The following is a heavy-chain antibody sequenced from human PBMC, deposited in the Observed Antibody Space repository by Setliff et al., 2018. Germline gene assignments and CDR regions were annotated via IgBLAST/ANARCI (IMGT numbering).Heavy chain of an antibody. CDR2: INPSSGRT. J-gene: IGHJ3*02. D-gene: IGHD3-22*01. CDR1: RYTFPRHY. Sequence: GASVKVSCKESRYTFPRHYMLWVRQDPGLGLEWMGTINPSSGRTSYAQKFQGRVTMTRDTSTSTVYMDMSSLRSEDTAVYYCARDVFPYHYEGAFDIWGQGTMVTVSS. V-gene: IGHV1-46*01. CDR3: ARDVFPYHYEGAFDI.